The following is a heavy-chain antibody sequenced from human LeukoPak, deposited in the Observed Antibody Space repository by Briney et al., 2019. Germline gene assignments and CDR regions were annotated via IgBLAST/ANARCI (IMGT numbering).Heavy chain of an antibody. CDR3: ARYRPGIWSSFDY. CDR1: GGSISSGGYY. D-gene: IGHD2-15*01. J-gene: IGHJ4*02. V-gene: IGHV4-31*03. CDR2: IYYSGST. Sequence: ASETLSLTCTVSGGSISSGGYYWSWIRQHPGKGLEWIGYIYYSGSTYYNPSLKSRVTISVDTSKNQFSLKLSSVTAADTAVYYCARYRPGIWSSFDYWGQGTLATVSS.